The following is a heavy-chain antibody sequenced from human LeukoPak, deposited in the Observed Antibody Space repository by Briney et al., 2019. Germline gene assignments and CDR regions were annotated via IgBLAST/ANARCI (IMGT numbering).Heavy chain of an antibody. V-gene: IGHV4-59*01. Sequence: SETLSLTCTVSGGSTSSYYWSWIRQPPGKGLEWIGYIYYSGSTNYNPSLKSRVTISVDTSKNQFSLKLSSVTAADTAVYYCARYNYDFWSGYSKWFDPWGQGTLVTVSS. CDR2: IYYSGST. J-gene: IGHJ5*02. CDR3: ARYNYDFWSGYSKWFDP. D-gene: IGHD3-3*01. CDR1: GGSTSSYY.